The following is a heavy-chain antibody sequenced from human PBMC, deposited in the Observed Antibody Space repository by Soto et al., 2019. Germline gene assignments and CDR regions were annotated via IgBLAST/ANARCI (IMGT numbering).Heavy chain of an antibody. J-gene: IGHJ6*02. Sequence: SETLSLTCTVSGGSISSYYWSWIRQPPGKGLEWIASIYYSGSTNYNPSLKSRVTLSVDTSKNQFSLKLSSVTAADTAVYYCARERVVDNYYYYGMDVWGQGTTVTVSS. D-gene: IGHD3-22*01. CDR2: IYYSGST. CDR1: GGSISSYY. V-gene: IGHV4-59*01. CDR3: ARERVVDNYYYYGMDV.